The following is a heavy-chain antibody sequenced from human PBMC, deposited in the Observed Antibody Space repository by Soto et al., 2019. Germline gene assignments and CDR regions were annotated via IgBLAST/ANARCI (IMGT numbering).Heavy chain of an antibody. CDR3: ARGYFFDSSRYYADY. V-gene: IGHV3-7*05. CDR1: GFTFSSFW. Sequence: GGSLRLSCAASGFTFSSFWMYWVRQAPGRGLEWVATIKQDGSEKYHVDSVKGRFTISRDNAKNSLYLQMSSLGADDTAVYYCARGYFFDSSRYYADYWGQGTLVTVSS. CDR2: IKQDGSEK. J-gene: IGHJ4*02. D-gene: IGHD3-22*01.